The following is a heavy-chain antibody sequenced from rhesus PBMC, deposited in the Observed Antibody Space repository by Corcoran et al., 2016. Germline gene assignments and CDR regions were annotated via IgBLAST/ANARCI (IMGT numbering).Heavy chain of an antibody. J-gene: IGHJ4*01. Sequence: QEQLVQSGAEVKKPGASVKVSCKASGYIFTSYVISWLRQAPGQGFEWMGGNDPGYVSTSDAQKSQGRVTITADMSTSTGYMELSSLRSEDMAVYYCAAEFSSGWSWGQGVLVTVSS. CDR2: NDPGYVST. D-gene: IGHD6S26*01. V-gene: IGHV1-70*01. CDR1: GYIFTSYV. CDR3: AAEFSSGWS.